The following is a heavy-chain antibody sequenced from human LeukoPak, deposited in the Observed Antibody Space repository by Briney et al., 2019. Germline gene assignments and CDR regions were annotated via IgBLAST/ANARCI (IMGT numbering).Heavy chain of an antibody. CDR2: INPNTGVT. CDR1: GYTFTGYY. D-gene: IGHD3-22*01. V-gene: IGHV1-2*02. Sequence: GASVKVSCKASGYTFTGYYMHWVRQAPGQGLEWVGWINPNTGVTMYAKKFQGRVTMTRDTSISTANMELSRLRSDDTAVYFCVRVGPGNDYDSSGVDYVYLDYWGQGTLVTVSS. J-gene: IGHJ4*02. CDR3: VRVGPGNDYDSSGVDYVYLDY.